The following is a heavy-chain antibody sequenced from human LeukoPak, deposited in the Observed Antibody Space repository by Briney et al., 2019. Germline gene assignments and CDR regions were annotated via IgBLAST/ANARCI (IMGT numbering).Heavy chain of an antibody. V-gene: IGHV3-30*18. J-gene: IGHJ6*02. CDR2: MSYDGSHK. Sequence: PGGSLRLSCAASGFSFSTHDMHWVRQAPGKGLEWVAVMSYDGSHKDYADSVKGQFTTSRDNSKNTLYLQMNSLRAEDAAVYYCAKGAYYAPDYGMDVWGQGTTVTVSS. CDR3: AKGAYYAPDYGMDV. CDR1: GFSFSTHD. D-gene: IGHD3-3*01.